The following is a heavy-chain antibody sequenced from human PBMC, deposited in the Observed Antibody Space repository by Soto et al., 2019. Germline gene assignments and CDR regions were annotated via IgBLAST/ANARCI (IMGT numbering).Heavy chain of an antibody. D-gene: IGHD3-10*01. V-gene: IGHV1-2*02. CDR2: INPNSGGT. CDR3: ARIEGSGSYYRRLYYYGMDV. CDR1: GYTFTGYY. Sequence: ASVKVSCKASGYTFTGYYMHWMRQAPGQGLEWMGWINPNSGGTNYAQKFQGRVTMTRDTSISTAYMELSRLRSDDTAVYYCARIEGSGSYYRRLYYYGMDVWGQGTTVTVSS. J-gene: IGHJ6*02.